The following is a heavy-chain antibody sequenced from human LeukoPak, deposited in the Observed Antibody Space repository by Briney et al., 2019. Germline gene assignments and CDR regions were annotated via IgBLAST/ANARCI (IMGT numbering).Heavy chain of an antibody. Sequence: PGGSLRLSCAPSRFTFSRYLMTSVRQPPGKGLEWVANTKEDGSEKYYVESVKGRFTVSRDNAKSSLYLQMNSLRADDTAVYYCATDRGPNTFDYWGQGTLVTVSS. D-gene: IGHD2/OR15-2a*01. CDR1: RFTFSRYL. V-gene: IGHV3-7*01. J-gene: IGHJ4*02. CDR3: ATDRGPNTFDY. CDR2: TKEDGSEK.